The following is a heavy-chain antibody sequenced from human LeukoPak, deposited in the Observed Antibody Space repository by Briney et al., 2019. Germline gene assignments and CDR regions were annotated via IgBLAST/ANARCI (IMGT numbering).Heavy chain of an antibody. Sequence: GASVKVSCKASGYTFTSYGISWVRQAPGQGLEWMGRINPSAGSTTYTQKFQARVTMTRDMSTSTIYMELSSLRSEDTAVYYCAREGRGIVGAIGGLDYWGQGTLVTVSS. D-gene: IGHD1-26*01. V-gene: IGHV1-46*01. CDR1: GYTFTSYG. CDR3: AREGRGIVGAIGGLDY. CDR2: INPSAGST. J-gene: IGHJ4*02.